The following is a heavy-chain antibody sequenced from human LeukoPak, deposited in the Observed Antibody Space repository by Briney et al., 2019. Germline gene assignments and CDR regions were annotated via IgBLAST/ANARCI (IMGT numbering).Heavy chain of an antibody. CDR1: GLTFSFYG. J-gene: IGHJ4*02. D-gene: IGHD2-15*01. V-gene: IGHV3-30*18. CDR3: AQDGFCSGGKCHLLHFND. Sequence: GRSLRLSCAASGLTFSFYGMHWVRQAPGKGLEWVADISSDGSNKYYADSVRGRFTISRDNSKNTLSLQMNNLRVEDTAVYYCAQDGFCSGGKCHLLHFNDWGQGALVTVSS. CDR2: ISSDGSNK.